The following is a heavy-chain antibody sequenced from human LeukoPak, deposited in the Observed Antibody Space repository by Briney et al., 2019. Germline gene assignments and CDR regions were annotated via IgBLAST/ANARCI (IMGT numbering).Heavy chain of an antibody. D-gene: IGHD3-10*01. J-gene: IGHJ3*01. CDR1: GYTFTSYY. CDR2: IIPSGGGI. CDR3: ARLTSGSDGAFDV. V-gene: IGHV1-46*01. Sequence: GASVKVSCKASGYTFTSYYIHWVRQAPGQGLEWVGRIIPSGGGIRYPQKFQGRVTMTRDTSTSTVDMELSSLRSEDTAVYYCARLTSGSDGAFDVWGQGTMVTVSS.